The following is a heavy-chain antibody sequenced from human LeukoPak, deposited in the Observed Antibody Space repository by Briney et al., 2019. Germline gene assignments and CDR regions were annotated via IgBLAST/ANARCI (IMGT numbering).Heavy chain of an antibody. Sequence: PGGSLRLSCAASGFTFNTYAMSWVRQAPGRGLEWVSAISGNGEIIHYADSVKGRFTISRDNSKNTLYLLMSSLRAEDTAVYYCAKGGRDIVVVPATMARYYFYYMDVWGKATTVTVSS. J-gene: IGHJ6*03. V-gene: IGHV3-23*01. CDR3: AKGGRDIVVVPATMARYYFYYMDV. CDR2: ISGNGEII. CDR1: GFTFNTYA. D-gene: IGHD2-2*01.